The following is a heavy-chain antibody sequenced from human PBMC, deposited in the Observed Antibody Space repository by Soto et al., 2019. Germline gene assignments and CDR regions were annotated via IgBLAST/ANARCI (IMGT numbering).Heavy chain of an antibody. CDR1: GGSVSSGSYY. V-gene: IGHV4-61*01. CDR3: AKQPRGYRWFDP. CDR2: IYYSGST. J-gene: IGHJ5*02. Sequence: PSETLSLTCTVSGGSVSSGSYYWSWIRQPPGKGLEWIGYIYYSGSTNYNPSLKSRVTISVDTSKNQFSLKLSSVTAADTAVYYCAKQPRGYRWFDPWGQGTLVTVSS. D-gene: IGHD3-10*01.